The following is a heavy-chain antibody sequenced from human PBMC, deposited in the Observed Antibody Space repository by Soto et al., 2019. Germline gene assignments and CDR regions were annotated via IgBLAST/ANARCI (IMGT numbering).Heavy chain of an antibody. CDR1: GFSFSIYA. V-gene: IGHV3-23*01. CDR2: ISCGGGST. CDR3: AKDPTSYDSSAQFDS. Sequence: EVQLLESGGRLVQPGGSLRLSCAASGFSFSIYAMNWVRQAPGKGLEWVSGISCGGGSTYHADSVKGRFTISRDNSKNTLYLQMNSLRAEDTAVYYCAKDPTSYDSSAQFDSWGQGTLVTVSS. J-gene: IGHJ4*02. D-gene: IGHD3-22*01.